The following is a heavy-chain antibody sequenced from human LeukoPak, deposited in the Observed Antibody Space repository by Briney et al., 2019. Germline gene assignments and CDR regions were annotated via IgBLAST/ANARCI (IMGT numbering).Heavy chain of an antibody. CDR3: ARDERLSDGVYDY. Sequence: ASVKVSCKASGYTFTSYYMHWVRQAPGQGLEWMGWINPNSGGTNYAQKFQGRVTMTRDTSISTAYMELSRLRSDDTAVYYCARDERLSDGVYDYWGQGTLVTVSS. D-gene: IGHD2-8*01. CDR2: INPNSGGT. V-gene: IGHV1-2*02. CDR1: GYTFTSYY. J-gene: IGHJ4*02.